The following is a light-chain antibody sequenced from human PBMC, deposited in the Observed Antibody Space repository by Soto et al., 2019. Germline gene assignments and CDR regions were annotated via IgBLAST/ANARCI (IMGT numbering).Light chain of an antibody. CDR1: QDISNW. J-gene: IGKJ4*01. Sequence: DLQMTQSPSSVSASVGDRVSITCRASQDISNWLTRYQQKPGRAPKLLIYTGSSLQSGVPSRFSGTGSGTDYTLTSGSLQPEDVATYYGQQGNSFPLTFGGGTKGEIK. CDR3: QQGNSFPLT. V-gene: IGKV1-12*01. CDR2: TGS.